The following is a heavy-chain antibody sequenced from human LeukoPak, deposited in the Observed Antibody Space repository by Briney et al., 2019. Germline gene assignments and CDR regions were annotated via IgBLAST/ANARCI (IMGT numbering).Heavy chain of an antibody. CDR1: GFAFSSYG. D-gene: IGHD2-21*01. V-gene: IGHV3-33*01. CDR2: IWYDGINK. J-gene: IGHJ3*02. CDR3: ARGAPVVVVISDAFDI. Sequence: GGSLRLSCAASGFAFSSYGMHWVRQAPGKGLEWVAVIWYDGINKYYEDSVKGRFTTSRDNSKNTVFLEMNSLRAEDTAVYYCARGAPVVVVISDAFDILGQGTMVTVSS.